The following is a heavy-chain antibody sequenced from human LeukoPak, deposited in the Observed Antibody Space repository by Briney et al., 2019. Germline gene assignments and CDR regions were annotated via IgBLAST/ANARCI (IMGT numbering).Heavy chain of an antibody. CDR3: ARGPREYYYDSSGYYPDY. J-gene: IGHJ4*02. V-gene: IGHV1-46*01. Sequence: GASVKVSCKASGYTFTSYYMHWVRQAPGQGLEWMGIINPSGGSTSCAQKFQGRVTMTRDMSTSTVYMEPSSLRSEDTAVYYCARGPREYYYDSSGYYPDYWGQGTLVTVSS. CDR2: INPSGGST. CDR1: GYTFTSYY. D-gene: IGHD3-22*01.